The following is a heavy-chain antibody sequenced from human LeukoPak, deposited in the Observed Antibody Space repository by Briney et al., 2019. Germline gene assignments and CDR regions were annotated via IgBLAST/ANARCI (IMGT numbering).Heavy chain of an antibody. CDR1: GGSISSGGYS. D-gene: IGHD2-2*01. Sequence: TSETLSLTCAVSGGSISSGGYSWSWIRQPPGKGLEWIGYIYHSGSTYYNPSLKSRVTISVDRSKSQFSPKLSFVTAADTAVYYCVRGGAVPAANPLHYYYYGMDVWGKGTTVTVSS. J-gene: IGHJ6*04. CDR3: VRGGAVPAANPLHYYYYGMDV. V-gene: IGHV4-30-2*01. CDR2: IYHSGST.